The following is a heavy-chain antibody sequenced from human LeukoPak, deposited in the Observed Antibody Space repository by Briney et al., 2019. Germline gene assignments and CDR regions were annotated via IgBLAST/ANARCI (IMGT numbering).Heavy chain of an antibody. J-gene: IGHJ6*03. CDR1: GFTFSSFG. D-gene: IGHD3-10*01. CDR3: AKAGGGGAITMVRGVKGDYYYMDV. CDR2: ISGSGGRT. Sequence: GGTLRLSCAASGFTFSSFGMSWVRQAPGKGLEWVSSISGSGGRTYYTDSVKGRFTISIDNSKNKLDLQMNSLRAEDTAEYYCAKAGGGGAITMVRGVKGDYYYMDVWGKGTAVSISS. V-gene: IGHV3-23*01.